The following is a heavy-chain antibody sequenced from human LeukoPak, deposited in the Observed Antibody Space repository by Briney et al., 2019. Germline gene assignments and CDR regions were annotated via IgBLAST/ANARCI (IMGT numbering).Heavy chain of an antibody. D-gene: IGHD6-19*01. CDR3: AKDGRWLVRHYYYYMDV. J-gene: IGHJ6*03. CDR1: GFTFSSSA. CDR2: ISGSGSGGST. V-gene: IGHV3-23*01. Sequence: QPGGSLRLSCAASGFTFSSSAMSWVRQAPGKGLEWVSSISGSGSGGSTYYADSVKGRFTISRDNSKNTLYLQMNSLRAEDTAVYYCAKDGRWLVRHYYYYMDVWGKGTTVTVSS.